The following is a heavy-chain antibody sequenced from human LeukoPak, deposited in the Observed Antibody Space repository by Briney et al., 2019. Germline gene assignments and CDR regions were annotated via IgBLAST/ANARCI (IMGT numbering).Heavy chain of an antibody. CDR2: ISSSGSTI. V-gene: IGHV3-48*03. Sequence: GGSLRLSCAASGFTFSSYEMNWVRQAPGKGLEWVSYISSSGSTIYYADSVKGRSTISRDNAKNSLYLQMNSLRAEDTAVYYCASLAYCGGDCYSADWFDPWGQGTLVTVSS. D-gene: IGHD2-21*02. J-gene: IGHJ5*02. CDR1: GFTFSSYE. CDR3: ASLAYCGGDCYSADWFDP.